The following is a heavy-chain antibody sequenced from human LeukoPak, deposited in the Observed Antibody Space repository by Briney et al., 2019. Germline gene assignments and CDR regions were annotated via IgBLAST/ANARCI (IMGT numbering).Heavy chain of an antibody. J-gene: IGHJ5*02. Sequence: GGSLRLSCAASGFTFSSYSMNWVRQAPGKGLEWVSSISSSSSYIYYADSVKGRFTISRDNAKNSLYLQMNSLRAEDTAVYYCARDPSSSSPSWFDPWGQGTLVTVSS. CDR1: GFTFSSYS. CDR3: ARDPSSSSPSWFDP. D-gene: IGHD6-13*01. V-gene: IGHV3-21*01. CDR2: ISSSSSYI.